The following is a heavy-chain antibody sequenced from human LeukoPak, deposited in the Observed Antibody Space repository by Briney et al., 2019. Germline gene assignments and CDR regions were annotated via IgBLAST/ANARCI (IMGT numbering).Heavy chain of an antibody. CDR1: GFTFSSYG. CDR3: AKDKTYYYDDSGFDY. J-gene: IGHJ4*02. D-gene: IGHD3-22*01. V-gene: IGHV3-30*02. Sequence: GGSLRLSCAASGFTFSSYGMHWVRQAPGKRLEWVAFIRYDENNKYYADSVKGRFTISRDNSKNTLYLQMHSLRAEDTAVYYCAKDKTYYYDDSGFDYWGQGTLVTVSS. CDR2: IRYDENNK.